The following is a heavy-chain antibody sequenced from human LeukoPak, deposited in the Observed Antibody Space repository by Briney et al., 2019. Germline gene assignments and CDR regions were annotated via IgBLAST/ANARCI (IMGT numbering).Heavy chain of an antibody. CDR1: GYTLTELS. V-gene: IGHV1-18*01. D-gene: IGHD6-13*01. Sequence: GASVKVSCKVSGYTLTELSMHWVRQAPGQGLEWMGWISAYNGNTNYAQKLQGRVTMTTDTSTSTAYMELRSLRSDDTAVYYCARDKAAAGIWFDPWGQGTLVTVSS. J-gene: IGHJ5*02. CDR3: ARDKAAAGIWFDP. CDR2: ISAYNGNT.